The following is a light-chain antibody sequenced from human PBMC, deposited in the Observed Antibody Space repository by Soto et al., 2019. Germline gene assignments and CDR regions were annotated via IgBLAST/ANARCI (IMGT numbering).Light chain of an antibody. CDR2: AAS. Sequence: DIQLTQSPSFLSASVGDRVTITCRASQGISSYLAWYQQKPGKAPKLLIYAASTLQSGVPSRFSGSGSGTEFTLTISSLQPEDFATYYCQQLNSYPITLGQGTRLEMK. V-gene: IGKV1-9*01. CDR3: QQLNSYPIT. J-gene: IGKJ5*01. CDR1: QGISSY.